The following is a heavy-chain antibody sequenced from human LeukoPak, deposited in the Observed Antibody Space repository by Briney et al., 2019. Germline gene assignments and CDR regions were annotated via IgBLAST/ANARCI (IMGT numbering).Heavy chain of an antibody. J-gene: IGHJ4*02. CDR2: ISGDGGGT. CDR3: AKDILYYYDSSGYYPTDY. V-gene: IGHV3-43*02. D-gene: IGHD3-22*01. Sequence: PGGSLRLSCAASGFTFDDYAMHWVRQAPGKGLEWVSLISGDGGGTYYADSVKGRFTISRDNSKNSLYLQMNSLRTEDTALYYCAKDILYYYDSSGYYPTDYWGQGTLVTVSS. CDR1: GFTFDDYA.